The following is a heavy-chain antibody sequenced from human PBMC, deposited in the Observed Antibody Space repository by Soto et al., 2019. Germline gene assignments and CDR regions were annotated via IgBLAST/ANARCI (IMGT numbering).Heavy chain of an antibody. CDR2: ISSSSSYI. CDR1: GFTFSSYS. J-gene: IGHJ5*02. CDR3: ASAEHDYGDYPWFDP. Sequence: GGSLRLSCAASGFTFSSYSMNWVRQAPGKGLEWVSSISSSSSYIYYADSVKGRFTISRDNAKNSLYLQMNSLRAEDTAVYYCASAEHDYGDYPWFDPWGQGTLVTVSS. D-gene: IGHD4-17*01. V-gene: IGHV3-21*01.